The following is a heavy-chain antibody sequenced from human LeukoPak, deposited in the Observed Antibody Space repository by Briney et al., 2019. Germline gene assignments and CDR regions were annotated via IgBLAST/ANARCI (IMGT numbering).Heavy chain of an antibody. D-gene: IGHD2-15*01. J-gene: IGHJ4*02. CDR1: GYTFTSYG. V-gene: IGHV1-18*04. Sequence: ASVKVSCKASGYTFTSYGISWVRQAPGQGLEWMGWISAYNGNTNYAQKLQGRVTMTTDTSTSTAYMELRSLRSDDTAVYYCARARGYCSGGSCRHFDYRGQGTLVTVSS. CDR3: ARARGYCSGGSCRHFDY. CDR2: ISAYNGNT.